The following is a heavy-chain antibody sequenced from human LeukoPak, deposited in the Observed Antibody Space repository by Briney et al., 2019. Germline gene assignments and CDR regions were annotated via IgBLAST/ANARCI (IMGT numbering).Heavy chain of an antibody. CDR3: AREDERSFDY. CDR2: IWYDGSNK. J-gene: IGHJ4*02. V-gene: IGHV3-33*08. D-gene: IGHD1-1*01. CDR1: GFTVSSNY. Sequence: GGSLRLSCAASGFTVSSNYMSWVRQAPGKGLEWVAVIWYDGSNKYYADSVKGRFTISRDNSKNTLYLQMNSLRAEDTAVYYCAREDERSFDYWGQGTLVTVSS.